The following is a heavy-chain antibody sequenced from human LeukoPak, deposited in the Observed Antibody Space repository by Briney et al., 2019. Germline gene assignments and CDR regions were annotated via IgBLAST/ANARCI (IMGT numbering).Heavy chain of an antibody. D-gene: IGHD3-3*01. CDR3: ARHYDLWSGYNY. CDR2: IYHTGSV. Sequence: SETLSLTCAVSGGSINSNYWWTWVRQSPGKGLEWIGEIYHTGSVNYNLSLESRVTISKDRSKNQLSLMLRSVTAADTAVYYCARHYDLWSGYNYWGQGLLVTVSS. V-gene: IGHV4-4*02. CDR1: GGSINSNYW. J-gene: IGHJ4*02.